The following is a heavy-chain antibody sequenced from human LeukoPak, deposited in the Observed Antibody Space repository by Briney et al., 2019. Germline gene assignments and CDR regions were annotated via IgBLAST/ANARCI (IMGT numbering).Heavy chain of an antibody. CDR1: GGSISSYY. J-gene: IGHJ4*02. CDR3: ARENSGSYREFDY. V-gene: IGHV4-4*07. D-gene: IGHD1-26*01. CDR2: IYTSGST. Sequence: SETLSLTCTVSGGSISSYYWSWIRQPAGKGLEWIGRIYTSGSTNYNASLKSRVSMSVDMSKNQFSLKLSSVTAADTAVFYCARENSGSYREFDYWGQGTLVTVSS.